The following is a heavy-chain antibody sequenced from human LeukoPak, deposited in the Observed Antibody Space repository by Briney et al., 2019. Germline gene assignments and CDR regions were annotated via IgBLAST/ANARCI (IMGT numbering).Heavy chain of an antibody. CDR1: NYSISTDYY. CDR3: ARVTGYIVEDYFDY. CDR2: MYHSGST. Sequence: RSSETLSLTCSVSNYSISTDYYWGWIRQPPGKGLEWIGTMYHSGSTYYNPSLKSRVTISVDTSKNQFSLRLSSVTAADTAVYYCARVTGYIVEDYFDYWGQGTLVTVSS. D-gene: IGHD3-22*01. V-gene: IGHV4-38-2*02. J-gene: IGHJ4*02.